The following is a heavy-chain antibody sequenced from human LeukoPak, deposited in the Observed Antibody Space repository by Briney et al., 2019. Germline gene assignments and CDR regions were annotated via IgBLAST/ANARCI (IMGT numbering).Heavy chain of an antibody. J-gene: IGHJ5*02. V-gene: IGHV4-31*03. CDR2: IYYSGST. CDR3: ARALMTNDNWFDP. CDR1: GGSISSGGYY. Sequence: SETLSLTCTVSGGSISSGGYYWSWIRQHPGKGLEWIGYIYYSGSTYYNPSLKSRVTISVDTSKNQFSLKLSSVTAADTAVYYCARALMTNDNWFDPRGQGTLVTVSS.